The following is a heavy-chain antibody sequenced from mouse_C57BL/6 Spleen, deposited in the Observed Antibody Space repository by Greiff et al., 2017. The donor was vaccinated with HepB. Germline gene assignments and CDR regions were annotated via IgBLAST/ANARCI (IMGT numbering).Heavy chain of an antibody. J-gene: IGHJ4*01. CDR2: IDPNSGGT. V-gene: IGHV1-72*01. D-gene: IGHD1-1*01. CDR3: ARSPRGSTTDAMDY. CDR1: GYTFTSYW. Sequence: QVQLQQPGAELVKPGASVKLSCKASGYTFTSYWMHWVKQRPGRGLEWIGRIDPNSGGTKYNEKFKSKATLTVDKPSSTAYMQLSSLTSEDSAVYYSARSPRGSTTDAMDYWGQGTSVTVSS.